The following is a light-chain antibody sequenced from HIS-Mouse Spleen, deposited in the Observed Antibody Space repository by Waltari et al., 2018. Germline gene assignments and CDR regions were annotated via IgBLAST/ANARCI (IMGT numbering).Light chain of an antibody. J-gene: IGLJ3*02. V-gene: IGLV1-47*01. CDR3: AAWDDSLSGPV. Sequence: QSVLTQPPSASGTPGQWATIACSGSSSNIGSNFVYWYQQLPGTAPKPLIYRNNQRPSGVPDRFSGSKSGTSASLAISGLRSEDEADYYCAAWDDSLSGPVFGGGTKLTVL. CDR2: RNN. CDR1: SSNIGSNF.